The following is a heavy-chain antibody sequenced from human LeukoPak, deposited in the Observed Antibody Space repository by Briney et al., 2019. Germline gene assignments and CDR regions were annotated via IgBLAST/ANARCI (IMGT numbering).Heavy chain of an antibody. Sequence: ASVKVSCKASGYTFTGYYVHWVRQAPGQGLEWMGWMNPKSGGTNYAQKFEARVTINRDTSISTAYMELSRLRFDDTAVYYCARSPDILTGEKFDYWGQGTLVTVSS. CDR1: GYTFTGYY. CDR3: ARSPDILTGEKFDY. J-gene: IGHJ4*02. D-gene: IGHD3-9*01. CDR2: MNPKSGGT. V-gene: IGHV1-2*02.